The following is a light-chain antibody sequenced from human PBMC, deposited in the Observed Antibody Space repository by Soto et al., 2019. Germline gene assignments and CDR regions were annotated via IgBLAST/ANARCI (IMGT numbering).Light chain of an antibody. V-gene: IGKV1-9*01. CDR1: QDISSY. CDR2: GAH. CDR3: QQLNSYPLS. J-gene: IGKJ4*01. Sequence: DIQLTQSPSLLSASVGDRVTITCRASQDISSYLAWYQQKPGRAPELLIHGAHSLHSGVPSRFRGSGCGTEFSLTISSLQPEDFATYYCQQLNSYPLSFGGGTKVDIK.